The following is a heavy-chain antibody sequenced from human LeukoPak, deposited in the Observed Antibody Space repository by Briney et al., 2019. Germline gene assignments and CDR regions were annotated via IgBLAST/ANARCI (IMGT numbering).Heavy chain of an antibody. D-gene: IGHD2-2*01. J-gene: IGHJ6*03. CDR1: GLHFSGTA. CDR2: MSHDGMNT. Sequence: KPGGSLRLSCAASGLHFSGTAMSWVRQAPGKGLEWVSAMSHDGMNTYYADSVKGRFTISRDNSKNTLYLQMNSLRAEDTAVYYCAKGIGGSTSYYYYYYYMDVWGKGTTVTVSS. V-gene: IGHV3-23*01. CDR3: AKGIGGSTSYYYYYYYMDV.